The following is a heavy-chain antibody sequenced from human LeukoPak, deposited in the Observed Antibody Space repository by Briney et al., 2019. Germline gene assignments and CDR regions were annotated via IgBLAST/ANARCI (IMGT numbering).Heavy chain of an antibody. D-gene: IGHD4-17*01. J-gene: IGHJ6*03. CDR1: GGTFSIYA. CDR3: ARAAESMTTGSHYMDV. Sequence: ASVTVSFKASGGTFSIYAISWVRQAPGPGLEWMGGIIPIFGTASYAQKFQGRVTITADKSTSTAYMELSSLRSEDTAVYYCARAAESMTTGSHYMDVWGKGTTVTVSS. CDR2: IIPIFGTA. V-gene: IGHV1-69*06.